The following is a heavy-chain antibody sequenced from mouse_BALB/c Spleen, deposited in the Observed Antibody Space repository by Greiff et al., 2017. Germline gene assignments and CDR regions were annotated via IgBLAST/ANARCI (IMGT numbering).Heavy chain of an antibody. V-gene: IGHV1-7*01. CDR3: ARYGNYLYAMDY. D-gene: IGHD2-1*01. CDR2: INPSTGYT. CDR1: GYTFTSFW. Sequence: VQLQQSGAELAKPRASVKMSCKASGYTFTSFWMHWVKQRPGQGLEWIGYINPSTGYTEYNQKFKDKATLTADKSSSTAYMQLSSLTSEDSAVYYCARYGNYLYAMDYWGQGTSVTVSS. J-gene: IGHJ4*01.